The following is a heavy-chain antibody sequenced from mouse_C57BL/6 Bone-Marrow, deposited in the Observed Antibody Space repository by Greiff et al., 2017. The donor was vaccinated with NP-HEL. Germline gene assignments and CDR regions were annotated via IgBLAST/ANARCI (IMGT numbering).Heavy chain of an antibody. V-gene: IGHV5-4*03. CDR3: ARLLVFAY. CDR2: ISDGGSYT. J-gene: IGHJ3*01. CDR1: GFTFSSYA. Sequence: EVNVVESGGGLVKPGGSLKLSCAASGFTFSSYAMSWVRQTPEKRLEWVATISDGGSYTYYPDNVKGRFTISRDNAKNNLYLQMSHLKSEDTAMYYCARLLVFAYWGQGTLVTVSA.